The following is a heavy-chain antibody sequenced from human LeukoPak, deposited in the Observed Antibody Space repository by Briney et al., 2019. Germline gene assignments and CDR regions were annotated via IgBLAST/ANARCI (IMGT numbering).Heavy chain of an antibody. Sequence: GGSLRLSCAASGFTFSSYWMSWVRQAPGKGLEWVANIKQDGSEKYYVDSVKGRFTISRDNAKNSLYLQMNSLRAEDTAVYYCARVYYDFWSGSDNWFDHWGQGTLVTVSS. CDR3: ARVYYDFWSGSDNWFDH. J-gene: IGHJ5*02. CDR2: IKQDGSEK. V-gene: IGHV3-7*01. CDR1: GFTFSSYW. D-gene: IGHD3-3*01.